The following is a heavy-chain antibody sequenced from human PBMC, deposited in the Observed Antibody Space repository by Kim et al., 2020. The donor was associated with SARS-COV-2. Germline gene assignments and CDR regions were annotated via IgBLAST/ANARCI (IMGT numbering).Heavy chain of an antibody. V-gene: IGHV4-59*08. D-gene: IGHD6-13*01. CDR3: ARHGNPAYTDSWYDY. J-gene: IGHJ4*02. Sequence: PSLKSRVTISVDTSKNQFSLKMTSVTAADTAVYYCARHGNPAYTDSWYDYWGQGTLVTVSS.